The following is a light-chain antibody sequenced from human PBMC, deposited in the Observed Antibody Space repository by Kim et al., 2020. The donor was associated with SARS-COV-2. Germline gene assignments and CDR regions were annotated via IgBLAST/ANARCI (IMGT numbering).Light chain of an antibody. CDR2: AAS. V-gene: IGKV1-27*01. Sequence: DIQMTQSPSSLSATVGDRVTIACRASQSVSNYLAWYQQKPGEAPKLLIYAASTVQSGVPSRFSAGGSGTDFTLTISDLQPEDVAVYYCQYYYRAPPTFGQGTKVDIK. CDR3: QYYYRAPPT. CDR1: QSVSNY. J-gene: IGKJ1*01.